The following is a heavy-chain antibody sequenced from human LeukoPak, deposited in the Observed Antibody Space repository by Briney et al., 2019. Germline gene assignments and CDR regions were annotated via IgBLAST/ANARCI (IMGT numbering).Heavy chain of an antibody. CDR3: TAQIMITFGGVIVSDY. D-gene: IGHD3-16*02. V-gene: IGHV3-15*01. CDR2: IKSKTDGGTT. Sequence: GGSLRLSCSASRFKFSTYWMSWVRQAPGKGLEWVGRIKSKTDGGTTDYAAPVKGRFTISRDDSKNTLYLQMNSLKTEDTAVYYCTAQIMITFGGVIVSDYWGQGTLVTVSS. J-gene: IGHJ4*02. CDR1: RFKFSTYW.